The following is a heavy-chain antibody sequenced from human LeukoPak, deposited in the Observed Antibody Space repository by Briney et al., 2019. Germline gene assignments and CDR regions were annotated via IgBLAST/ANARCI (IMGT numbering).Heavy chain of an antibody. CDR1: GYSFTSYW. Sequence: GESLKISCKGSGYSFTSYWIGWVRQMPGKGLEWMGIIYPGDSDTRYSPSFQGQVTISADKSISTAYLQWSSLKASDTAMYYCARHPHHRGYRGTVAPNPFDYWGQGTLVTVSS. J-gene: IGHJ4*02. D-gene: IGHD5-18*01. CDR3: ARHPHHRGYRGTVAPNPFDY. V-gene: IGHV5-51*01. CDR2: IYPGDSDT.